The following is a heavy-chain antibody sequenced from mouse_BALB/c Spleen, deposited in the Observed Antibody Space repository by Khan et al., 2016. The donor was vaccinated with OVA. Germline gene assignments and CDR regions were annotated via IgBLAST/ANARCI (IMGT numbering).Heavy chain of an antibody. CDR3: ARGNWQSYYFDY. D-gene: IGHD4-1*01. Sequence: VQLKQSGPELVKPGASVKMSCKPSGYIFTNYVLHWVKQKPGQGLEWIGYINPYNGGTKYNEKVKGKATLASDKSSITAYMELSSLTSEDSAVYYCARGNWQSYYFDYWGQGTTLTLSS. J-gene: IGHJ2*01. CDR2: INPYNGGT. V-gene: IGHV1S136*01. CDR1: GYIFTNYV.